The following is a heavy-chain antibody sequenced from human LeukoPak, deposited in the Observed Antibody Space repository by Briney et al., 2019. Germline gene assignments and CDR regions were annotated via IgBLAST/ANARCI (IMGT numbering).Heavy chain of an antibody. CDR3: TSGGYCSSTSCYSEN. V-gene: IGHV3-73*01. Sequence: GGSLRLSCAASGFTFSGSAMHWVRQASGKGLEWVGRIRSKANSYAAAYAASVKGRFTISRDDSKNTAYLQMNSLKTEDTAVYYCTSGGYCSSTSCYSENWGQGTLVTVSS. CDR2: IRSKANSYAA. J-gene: IGHJ4*02. CDR1: GFTFSGSA. D-gene: IGHD2-2*01.